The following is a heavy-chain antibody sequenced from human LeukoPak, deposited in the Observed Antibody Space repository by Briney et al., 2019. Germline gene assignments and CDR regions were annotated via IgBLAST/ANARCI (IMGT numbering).Heavy chain of an antibody. CDR2: VYYTGST. Sequence: SETLSLTCTVSGGYISSYYWSWIRQPPGEGLEWIGYVYYTGSTNYNPSLKSRVTISVDTSKNQFSLKLSSVTAADTAMYYCARSYYYGSGSQYDKYNWFDPWGQGTLVTVSS. V-gene: IGHV4-59*01. D-gene: IGHD3-10*01. CDR1: GGYISSYY. CDR3: ARSYYYGSGSQYDKYNWFDP. J-gene: IGHJ5*02.